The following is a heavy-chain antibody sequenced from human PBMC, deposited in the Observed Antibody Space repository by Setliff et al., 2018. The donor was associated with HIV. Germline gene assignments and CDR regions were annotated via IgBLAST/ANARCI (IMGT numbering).Heavy chain of an antibody. CDR2: IYTSGTT. Sequence: SETLSLTCAVSSASISNYHWSWIRQTPGKGLEWIGSIYTSGTTNYNPSLEGRITTSVDLSKNHFSLNLHSVTAADTAVYYCARGIYRPWGGYSAFATDAFETWGQGTLVTVSS. J-gene: IGHJ3*02. CDR1: SASISNYH. CDR3: ARGIYRPWGGYSAFATDAFET. D-gene: IGHD5-12*01. V-gene: IGHV4-4*09.